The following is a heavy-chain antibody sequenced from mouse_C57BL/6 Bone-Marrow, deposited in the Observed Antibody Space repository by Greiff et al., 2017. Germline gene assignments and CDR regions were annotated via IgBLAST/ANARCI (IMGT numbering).Heavy chain of an antibody. Sequence: VQLQQPGAELVKPGASVKLSCKASGYTFTSYWMHWVKQRPGQGLEWIGMIHPNSGSTNYNEKFKSKATLTVDKSSSTAYMQLSSLTSEDSAVYYCARPGHYYGSSYENYWGQGTTLTVSS. CDR1: GYTFTSYW. CDR3: ARPGHYYGSSYENY. D-gene: IGHD1-1*01. CDR2: IHPNSGST. J-gene: IGHJ2*01. V-gene: IGHV1-64*01.